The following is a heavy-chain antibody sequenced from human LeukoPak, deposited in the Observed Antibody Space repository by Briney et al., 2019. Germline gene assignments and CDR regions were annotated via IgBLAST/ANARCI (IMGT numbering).Heavy chain of an antibody. V-gene: IGHV3-30*02. J-gene: IGHJ4*02. CDR3: AKTSRITFFGVGIPLDY. Sequence: PGGSLRLSCAASGFTFSSYSMNWVRQAPGKGLEWVAFIRYDGSNKYYADSVKGRFTISRDNSKNTLYLQMNSLRAEDTAVYYCAKTSRITFFGVGIPLDYWGQGTLVTVSS. D-gene: IGHD3-3*01. CDR2: IRYDGSNK. CDR1: GFTFSSYS.